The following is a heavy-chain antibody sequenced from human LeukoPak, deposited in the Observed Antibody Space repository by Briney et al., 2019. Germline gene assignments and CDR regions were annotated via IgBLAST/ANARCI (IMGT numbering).Heavy chain of an antibody. D-gene: IGHD3-16*01. Sequence: PGGSLRPSCAASGFTFSSYNMNWVRQAPGKGLEWVSYISSSSSTIYYADSVKGRFTISRDNAKNSLYLQMNSLRAEDAGVYYCARVRLGESSIADYWGQGALVTVSS. J-gene: IGHJ4*02. V-gene: IGHV3-48*01. CDR1: GFTFSSYN. CDR3: ARVRLGESSIADY. CDR2: ISSSSSTI.